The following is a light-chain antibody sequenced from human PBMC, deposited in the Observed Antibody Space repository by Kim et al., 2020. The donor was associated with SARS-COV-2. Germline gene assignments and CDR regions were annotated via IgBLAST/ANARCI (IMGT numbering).Light chain of an antibody. V-gene: IGLV3-19*01. CDR1: SLRSYY. CDR3: NSRDSSGNHWV. CDR2: GKN. Sequence: ALGQTVRITCQGDSLRSYYASWYRQRPGQAPVLVIYGKNNRPSGIPDRFSGSSSGNTASLTITGAQAEDEADYYGNSRDSSGNHWVFGGGTKLTV. J-gene: IGLJ3*02.